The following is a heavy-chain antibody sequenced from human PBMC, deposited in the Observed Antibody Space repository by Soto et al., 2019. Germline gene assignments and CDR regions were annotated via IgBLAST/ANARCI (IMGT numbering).Heavy chain of an antibody. CDR3: AKGPTIFGVVITYSYYYGLED. CDR2: ISGSGGST. V-gene: IGHV3-23*04. CDR1: GFIISSYA. Sequence: EVQLVESGGGLVQPGGSLRLSCAASGFIISSYAMSWVRQAPGKGLEWVSAISGSGGSTYYADSVKGRFTISRDNSKNTLYLQMDSLRAEDTAVYYCAKGPTIFGVVITYSYYYGLEDCGQGTTVTVSS. J-gene: IGHJ6*02. D-gene: IGHD3-3*01.